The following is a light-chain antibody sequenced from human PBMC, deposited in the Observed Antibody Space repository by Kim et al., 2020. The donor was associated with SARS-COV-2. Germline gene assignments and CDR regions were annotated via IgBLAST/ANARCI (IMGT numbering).Light chain of an antibody. CDR2: NNN. Sequence: ELTQPPSASGTPGQRVTVSCSGSSSNIGNNNVNWYQQLPGTAPKLLIYNNNQRPPGVPDRFSGSTSGTSASLAIGGLQSEDEADYYCAAWDDSLNGYVVFGGGTKLTVL. CDR1: SSNIGNNN. V-gene: IGLV1-44*01. CDR3: AAWDDSLNGYVV. J-gene: IGLJ2*01.